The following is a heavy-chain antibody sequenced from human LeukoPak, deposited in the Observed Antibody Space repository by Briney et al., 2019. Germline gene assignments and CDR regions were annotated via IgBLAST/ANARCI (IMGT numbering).Heavy chain of an antibody. D-gene: IGHD4-17*01. Sequence: GGSLRLSCAASGFAVSSNYMSWVRQAPGKGLEWVSVIYGGGSTYYADSVKGRFTISRDTSKNTLNLQMNSLRAEDTAVYYCARADYGGDYWGQGTLVTVSS. CDR1: GFAVSSNY. J-gene: IGHJ4*02. V-gene: IGHV3-53*01. CDR3: ARADYGGDY. CDR2: IYGGGST.